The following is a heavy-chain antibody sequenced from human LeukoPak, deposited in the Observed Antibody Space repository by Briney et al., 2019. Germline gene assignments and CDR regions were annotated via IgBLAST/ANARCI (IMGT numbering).Heavy chain of an antibody. J-gene: IGHJ4*02. Sequence: PGGSLRLSCAASGFTFSSYGMHWVRQAPGKGLEWVAVISYDGNTQYYADSVKGRFTISRDNSNNMLSLQMNSLKAEDTAVCYCAKGRMMATIMISFDYWGRGTLVTVSS. CDR2: ISYDGNTQ. D-gene: IGHD5-24*01. V-gene: IGHV3-30*18. CDR1: GFTFSSYG. CDR3: AKGRMMATIMISFDY.